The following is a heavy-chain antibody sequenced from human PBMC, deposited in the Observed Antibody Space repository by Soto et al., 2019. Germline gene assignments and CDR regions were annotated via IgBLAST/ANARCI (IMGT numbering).Heavy chain of an antibody. CDR2: IKQDGSEK. CDR3: ARDLEQTPRRYYNYYCMDV. V-gene: IGHV3-7*01. Sequence: GGSLRLSCAASGFTVSNYLMSWARQAPGKGLEWVANIKQDGSEKYYVDSVKGRFTVSRDNADNSLYLQMNSLRAEDTAVYYSARDLEQTPRRYYNYYCMDVWGKGTTVTVSS. D-gene: IGHD2-15*01. J-gene: IGHJ6*03. CDR1: GFTVSNYL.